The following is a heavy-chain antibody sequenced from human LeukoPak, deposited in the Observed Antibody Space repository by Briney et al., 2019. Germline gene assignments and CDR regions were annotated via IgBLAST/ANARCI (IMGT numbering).Heavy chain of an antibody. V-gene: IGHV3-7*01. J-gene: IGHJ4*02. Sequence: GGSLRLSCAASGFIFSSYWMTWVRQAPGKGLEWVANIKQDGSEKFYMDSVKGRFTISRDNDKNSLYVQMNSLRAEDTAVYYCARDLEEYCSGGSCSLFDYWGQGTLVTVSS. CDR2: IKQDGSEK. CDR3: ARDLEEYCSGGSCSLFDY. D-gene: IGHD2-15*01. CDR1: GFIFSSYW.